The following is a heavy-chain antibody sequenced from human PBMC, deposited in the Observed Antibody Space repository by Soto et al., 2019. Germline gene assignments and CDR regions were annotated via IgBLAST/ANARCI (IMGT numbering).Heavy chain of an antibody. CDR3: ARDGYDGSGSPDPAY. CDR2: IYYLGST. Sequence: KHPCSPSISRGLSRGTMSESVLSWSRTSTGKGLEWIGYIYYLGSTDYNPSLKSRVTISVDTSKRQFSLRLTSVTAADTAVYYCARDGYDGSGSPDPAYWGPGT. V-gene: IGHV4-59*01. D-gene: IGHD3-10*01. CDR1: RGTMSESV. J-gene: IGHJ4*02.